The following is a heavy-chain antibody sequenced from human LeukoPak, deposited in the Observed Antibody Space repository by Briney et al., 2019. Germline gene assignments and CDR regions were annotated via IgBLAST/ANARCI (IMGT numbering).Heavy chain of an antibody. Sequence: SETLSLTCTVSGGSINNDKWTWVRRPAGKGLEWIGYIYHSGTTNYNPPLSSRVTISVDTSKNQFSLRLTSVTAADTAIYYCARFWSGFDFWGQGALVTVSS. D-gene: IGHD3-3*01. CDR2: IYHSGTT. V-gene: IGHV4-59*01. J-gene: IGHJ4*02. CDR1: GGSINNDK. CDR3: ARFWSGFDF.